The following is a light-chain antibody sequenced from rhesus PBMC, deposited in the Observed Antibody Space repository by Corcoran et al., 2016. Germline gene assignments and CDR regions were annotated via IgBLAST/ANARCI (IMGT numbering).Light chain of an antibody. Sequence: DIQMTQSPSSLSASVGDRVTITCRASQTISRYIAWYQQKPGKVPKLLIYAASTLQSGVPSGCSGSGSWTDFTLAIRILQPEDFSTYYCPHRTSHPWTFGQGTKVEIK. CDR2: AAS. J-gene: IGKJ1*01. V-gene: IGKV1-44*03. CDR1: QTISRY. CDR3: PHRTSHPWT.